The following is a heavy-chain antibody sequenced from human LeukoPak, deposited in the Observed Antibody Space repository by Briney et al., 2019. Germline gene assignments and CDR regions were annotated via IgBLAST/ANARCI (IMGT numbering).Heavy chain of an antibody. D-gene: IGHD5-18*01. Sequence: PSETLSLTCTVSGGPISTHYWSWIRQPPGKGLEGIGYVLDSERTKDNPSLKSRATLSADTSKNQFSLRLTSVTAADSAVHYCATIKRGSIFGYFDFWGQGVLVTVSS. CDR3: ATIKRGSIFGYFDF. V-gene: IGHV4-59*11. CDR2: VLDSERT. J-gene: IGHJ4*02. CDR1: GGPISTHY.